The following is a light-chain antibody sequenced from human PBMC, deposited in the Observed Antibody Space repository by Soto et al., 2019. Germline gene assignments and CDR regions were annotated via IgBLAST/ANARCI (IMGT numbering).Light chain of an antibody. J-gene: IGKJ2*01. V-gene: IGKV3-15*01. CDR2: RTS. CDR3: QQYNNWPYT. CDR1: QHVISN. Sequence: EIVMTQSPATLSVSPGGSATLSCRASQHVISNFAWYRQKPGQAPTLLIYRTSTRATGIPARFSGSGSGTEFPLTVSSLQSEDFAVSYCQQYNNWPYTFGQGTKLEIK.